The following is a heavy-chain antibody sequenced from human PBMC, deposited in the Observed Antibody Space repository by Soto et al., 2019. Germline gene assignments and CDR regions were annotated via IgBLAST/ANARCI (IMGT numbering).Heavy chain of an antibody. CDR1: GFTFSSYG. J-gene: IGHJ4*02. CDR2: IWYDGSNK. D-gene: IGHD1-7*01. CDR3: ARDRHPRAPLELPYFAY. Sequence: GGSLRLSCAASGFTFSSYGMHWVRQAPGKGLEWVAVIWYDGSNKYYADSVKGRFTISRDNSKNTLYLQMNSLRAEDTAVYYCARDRHPRAPLELPYFAYWGQGTLVTVSS. V-gene: IGHV3-33*08.